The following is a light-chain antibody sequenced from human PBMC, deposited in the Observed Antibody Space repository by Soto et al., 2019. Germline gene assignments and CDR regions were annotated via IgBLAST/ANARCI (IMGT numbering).Light chain of an antibody. CDR2: KAS. Sequence: DIQMTQSPSTLSASVGDRVTITCRASQSISNWLAWYQQKPGKAPKLLIYKASSLEGGVPSRFSGSGSGTEFTLTISSLQADDVATYYCQQYNSYRTFGQGTKVEIK. CDR3: QQYNSYRT. V-gene: IGKV1-5*03. J-gene: IGKJ1*01. CDR1: QSISNW.